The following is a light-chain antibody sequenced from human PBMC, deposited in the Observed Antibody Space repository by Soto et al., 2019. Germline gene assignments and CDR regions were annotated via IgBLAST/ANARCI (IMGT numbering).Light chain of an antibody. J-gene: IGKJ2*01. CDR3: QQYNKWPPYT. CDR2: DAS. Sequence: EIVLTQSPATLSLSPGERATLSCRASQSVSSFLAWYQQKPGQAPRLLIYDASNRATGIPARFSGSGSETDFTLTISSLEPEDFAVYYCQQYNKWPPYTFGQGTKLEIK. V-gene: IGKV3-11*01. CDR1: QSVSSF.